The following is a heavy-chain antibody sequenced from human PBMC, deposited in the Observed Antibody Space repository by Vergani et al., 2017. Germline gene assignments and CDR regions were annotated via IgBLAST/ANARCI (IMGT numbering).Heavy chain of an antibody. D-gene: IGHD6-6*01. CDR1: GGSFSGYY. J-gene: IGHJ6*02. V-gene: IGHV4-34*01. CDR2: INHSGST. Sequence: QVQLQQWGAGLLKPSETLSLTCAVYGGSFSGYYWSWIRQPPGKGLEWIGEINHSGSTNYNPSLKSRVTISVDTSKNQFSLKLSSVTAAATAVYYCARLVARLARYYFSYGMDVWGEGTTVTVSS. CDR3: ARLVARLARYYFSYGMDV.